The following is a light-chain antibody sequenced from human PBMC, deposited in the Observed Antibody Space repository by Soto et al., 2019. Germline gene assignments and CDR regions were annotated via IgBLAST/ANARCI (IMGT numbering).Light chain of an antibody. CDR3: QQSYSTPPIN. CDR1: QSISSY. J-gene: IGKJ5*01. Sequence: DIQMTHSPSSLSASVGDRVTITCRASQSISSYLNWYQQKPGKAPKLLIYAASSLQSGVPSRFSGSGSGTDFTLTIRSLQPEDFATYYCQQSYSTPPINCGQGTRLEI. V-gene: IGKV1-39*01. CDR2: AAS.